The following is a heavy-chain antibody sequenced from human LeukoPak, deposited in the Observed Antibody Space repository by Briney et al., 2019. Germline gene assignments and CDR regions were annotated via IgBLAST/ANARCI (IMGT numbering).Heavy chain of an antibody. CDR1: SGSFSGYY. CDR2: INHSVGT. J-gene: IGHJ4*02. Sequence: SETLSLTCSVYSGSFSGYYWSWIRQPPGKGLEWIGEINHSVGTNYNPSLKSRVTISVDTSKNQFSLKLSSVTAADTAVYYCARLGEGATDYWGQGTLVTVSS. CDR3: ARLGEGATDY. D-gene: IGHD3-16*01. V-gene: IGHV4-34*01.